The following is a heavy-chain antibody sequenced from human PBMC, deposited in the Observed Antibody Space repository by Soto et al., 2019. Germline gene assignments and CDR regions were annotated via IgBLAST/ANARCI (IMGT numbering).Heavy chain of an antibody. J-gene: IGHJ4*02. CDR3: ARVLAARASRDFDY. D-gene: IGHD6-6*01. CDR2: INPSGGT. CDR1: GASISSGGYY. Sequence: SETLSLTCTVSGASISSGGYYWSWIRQPPGKGLEWIGEINPSGGTNYNPSLKSRVTISVATSKNQFSLKLSSVTAADTAVYYCARVLAARASRDFDYWGQGTLVTVSS. V-gene: IGHV4-34*01.